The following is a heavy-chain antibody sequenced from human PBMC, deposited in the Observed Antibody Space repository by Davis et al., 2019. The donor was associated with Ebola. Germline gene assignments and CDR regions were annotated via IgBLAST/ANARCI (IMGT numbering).Heavy chain of an antibody. CDR2: IYTSGST. Sequence: PGGSLRLSCTVSGGSISSYYWSWIRQPAGKGLEWIGRIYTSGSTNYNPSLKSRVTMSVDTSKNQFSLKLSSVTAADTAVYYCARHVGSVVLAVAGTFNYWGQGTLVTVSS. V-gene: IGHV4-4*07. D-gene: IGHD6-19*01. J-gene: IGHJ4*02. CDR1: GGSISSYY. CDR3: ARHVGSVVLAVAGTFNY.